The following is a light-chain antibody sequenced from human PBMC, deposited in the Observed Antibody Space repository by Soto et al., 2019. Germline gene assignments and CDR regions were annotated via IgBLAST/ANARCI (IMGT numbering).Light chain of an antibody. V-gene: IGKV1-27*01. CDR3: QQCGGSPLFS. Sequence: DIQMTQSPPSLSASVGDRVTITCRASQGISNYLAWYQQKPGKVPKLLIYAASTLQSGVPSRFIGSGSGTDFSLTISRLEPEDFAVYYCQQCGGSPLFSFGPGTRVDI. CDR1: QGISNY. J-gene: IGKJ3*01. CDR2: AAS.